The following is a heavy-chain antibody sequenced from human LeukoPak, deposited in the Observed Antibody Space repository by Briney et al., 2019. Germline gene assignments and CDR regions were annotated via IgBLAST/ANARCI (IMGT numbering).Heavy chain of an antibody. CDR1: GFTFSNFA. V-gene: IGHV3-30*04. D-gene: IGHD2-15*01. Sequence: GGSLRLSCVASGFTFSNFAMHWVRQAPGKGLEWVSVISYDGSYKYYADSVKGRFTISRDNSKNTLYLQMNSLRPEDTAVYYCARDLHCSGGSCYSGLHYWGQGTLVTVSS. J-gene: IGHJ4*02. CDR2: ISYDGSYK. CDR3: ARDLHCSGGSCYSGLHY.